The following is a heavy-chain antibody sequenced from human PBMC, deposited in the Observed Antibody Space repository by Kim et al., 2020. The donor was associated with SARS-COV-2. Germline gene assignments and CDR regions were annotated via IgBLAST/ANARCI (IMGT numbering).Heavy chain of an antibody. D-gene: IGHD6-6*01. CDR1: GFTFSSYA. Sequence: GGSLRLSCAASGFTFSSYAMHWVRQAPGKGLEWVAVISYDGSNKYYADSVKGRFTISRDNSKNTLYLQMNSLRAEDTAVYYCARDRGIAARLDYWGQGTL. V-gene: IGHV3-30-3*01. CDR2: ISYDGSNK. CDR3: ARDRGIAARLDY. J-gene: IGHJ4*02.